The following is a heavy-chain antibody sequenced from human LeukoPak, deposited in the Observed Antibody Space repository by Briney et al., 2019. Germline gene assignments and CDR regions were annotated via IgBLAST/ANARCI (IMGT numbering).Heavy chain of an antibody. V-gene: IGHV3-30*04. J-gene: IGHJ4*02. CDR1: GFTFSSYA. D-gene: IGHD6-19*01. CDR2: ISYDGSNK. Sequence: GGSLRLSCAASGFTFSSYAMHWVRQAPGKGLEWVAVISYDGSNKYYADSVKGRFTISRDNSKNTLYLQMNSLRAEDTAVYYCARDEYSSGWYQVSLFDYWGQGTLVTVSS. CDR3: ARDEYSSGWYQVSLFDY.